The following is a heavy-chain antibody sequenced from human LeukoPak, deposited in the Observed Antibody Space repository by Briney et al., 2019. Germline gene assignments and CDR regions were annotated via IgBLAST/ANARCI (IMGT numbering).Heavy chain of an antibody. CDR1: GGSISSSSYY. CDR2: IYYSGST. D-gene: IGHD6-13*01. Sequence: SETLSLTCTVSGGSISSSSYYWGWIRQPPGKGLEWIGSIYYSGSTYYNPSLKSRVTISVDTSKNQFSLKLSSVTAADTAVYYCARSSWYRYWGQGTLVTVSS. J-gene: IGHJ4*02. CDR3: ARSSWYRY. V-gene: IGHV4-39*01.